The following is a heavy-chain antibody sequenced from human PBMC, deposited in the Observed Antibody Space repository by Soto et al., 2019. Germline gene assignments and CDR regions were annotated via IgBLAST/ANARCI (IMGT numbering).Heavy chain of an antibody. Sequence: QVQLVESGGGVVQPGRSLRLSCAASGFTFSSYGMHWVRQAPGKGLEWVAVIWYDGSKKYYADSVKGRFTISRDNSKNTLYLQINSLRAEDTAVYYCARDSCSGGSCYSVDYWGQGTLGTVSS. J-gene: IGHJ4*02. CDR3: ARDSCSGGSCYSVDY. V-gene: IGHV3-33*01. CDR1: GFTFSSYG. D-gene: IGHD2-15*01. CDR2: IWYDGSKK.